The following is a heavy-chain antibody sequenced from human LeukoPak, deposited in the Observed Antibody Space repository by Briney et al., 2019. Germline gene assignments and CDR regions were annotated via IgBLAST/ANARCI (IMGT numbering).Heavy chain of an antibody. CDR1: GYTFTIYA. D-gene: IGHD6-19*01. Sequence: AASVNVSCKASGYTFTIYAMNWVRQAPGQGLEWMGWINTNTGNPTYAQGFTGRFVFSLDTSVSTAYLQISSLKAEDTAVYYCARGTFYSSGWYQEDYWGQGTLVTVSS. CDR2: INTNTGNP. J-gene: IGHJ4*02. V-gene: IGHV7-4-1*02. CDR3: ARGTFYSSGWYQEDY.